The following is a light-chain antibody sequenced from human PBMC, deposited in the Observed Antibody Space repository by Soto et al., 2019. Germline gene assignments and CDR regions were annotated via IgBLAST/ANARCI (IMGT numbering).Light chain of an antibody. J-gene: IGKJ2*01. CDR2: DAS. Sequence: DSQMTQSTSSLSASVGDRVTITCQASQDISNFLNWYQQKPGQAPKLLIYDASNVETGVPSRFSGSGAGTDYTLTISSLQPEEIATYYFQQYDNLPYTFGQGTKREIK. V-gene: IGKV1-33*01. CDR1: QDISNF. CDR3: QQYDNLPYT.